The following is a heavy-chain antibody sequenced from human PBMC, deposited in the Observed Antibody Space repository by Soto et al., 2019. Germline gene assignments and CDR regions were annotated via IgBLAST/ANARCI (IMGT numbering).Heavy chain of an antibody. CDR2: INPNSGGT. V-gene: IGHV1-2*02. J-gene: IGHJ6*02. D-gene: IGHD3-10*01. Sequence: ASVQVSCKGSGYTFTGYYMHWVRQAPGQGLEWMGWINPNSGGTNYAQKFQGRVTMTRDTSISTAYMELSRLRSDDTAVYYCARGAGGAXGSGSYRLLYYYYGMDVWGQGTTVTVSS. CDR3: ARGAGGAXGSGSYRLLYYYYGMDV. CDR1: GYTFTGYY.